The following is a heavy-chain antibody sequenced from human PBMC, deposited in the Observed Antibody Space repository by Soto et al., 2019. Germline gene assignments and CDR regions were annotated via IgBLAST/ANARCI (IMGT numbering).Heavy chain of an antibody. Sequence: SVKVSCKASGGALSTYTISWVRQAPGQGLEWMGRIIPVLAIANYAQKFQDRVTITADKSTNTAYMELSSLRSEDTAVYYCARVTSSWGLVSYFDYWGQGTLVTVSS. J-gene: IGHJ4*02. CDR1: GGALSTYT. D-gene: IGHD6-13*01. V-gene: IGHV1-69*02. CDR2: IIPVLAIA. CDR3: ARVTSSWGLVSYFDY.